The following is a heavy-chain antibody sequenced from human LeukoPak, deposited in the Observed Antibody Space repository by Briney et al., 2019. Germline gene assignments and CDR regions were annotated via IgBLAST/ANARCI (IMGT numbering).Heavy chain of an antibody. CDR2: IFHSGSP. J-gene: IGHJ2*01. V-gene: IGHV4-31*03. CDR3: ARDLGTTDSRRHWYFDL. Sequence: SETLSLTCTVSGDSLCSGDYYWEWIRQHPEKGLEWIGYIFHSGSPYYNPSLKSRTSISIDTSKNQVSLKLASVTVADTAVYFCARDLGTTDSRRHWYFDLWGLGTLVTVSS. CDR1: GDSLCSGDYY. D-gene: IGHD4-11*01.